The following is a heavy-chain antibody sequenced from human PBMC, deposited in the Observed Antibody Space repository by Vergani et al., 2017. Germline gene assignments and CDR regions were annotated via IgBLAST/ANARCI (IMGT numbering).Heavy chain of an antibody. J-gene: IGHJ5*01. CDR2: IKSDGSIT. V-gene: IGHV3-74*03. D-gene: IGHD6-13*01. Sequence: DVHLAESGGGFFQPGGSLRLSCSASGFSFNSYWMHWVRQVPGKGLLWVSRIKSDGSITAYADSVKGRFTISRDNAQNTLYLQMNSLRVEDTGVYYCTRIAKPRTWRFDSWGQGTPVTVSS. CDR3: TRIAKPRTWRFDS. CDR1: GFSFNSYW.